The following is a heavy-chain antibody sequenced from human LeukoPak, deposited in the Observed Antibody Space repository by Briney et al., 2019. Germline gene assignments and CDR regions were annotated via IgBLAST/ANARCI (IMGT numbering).Heavy chain of an antibody. CDR1: SGSSSSSY. J-gene: IGHJ4*02. CDR3: ARRVMGNYYFDW. Sequence: SVTLAFTATGYSGSSSSSYWSWIRQPPGKGLEWLGDINSRVMTYYNPSLRRRVRITVDTSKDQLSLKLSSGTAADTAVYYCARRVMGNYYFDWWGQGTLVTVSS. CDR2: INSRVMT. V-gene: IGHV4-59*01. D-gene: IGHD1-7*01.